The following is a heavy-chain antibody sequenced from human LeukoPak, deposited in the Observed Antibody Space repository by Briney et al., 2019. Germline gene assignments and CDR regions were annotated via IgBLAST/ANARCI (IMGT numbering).Heavy chain of an antibody. V-gene: IGHV3-64*01. CDR1: GFTFSNYA. CDR2: INSIGVDT. D-gene: IGHD3-22*01. Sequence: GGSLRLSCAASGFTFSNYAMHWVRQAPGKGLEYVSAINSIGVDTYYANSVKGRFTISRDNSKNTLYLQMGSLRTEDMAVYCCARSGYYDSTGYLDYWGQGTLVTVSS. J-gene: IGHJ4*02. CDR3: ARSGYYDSTGYLDY.